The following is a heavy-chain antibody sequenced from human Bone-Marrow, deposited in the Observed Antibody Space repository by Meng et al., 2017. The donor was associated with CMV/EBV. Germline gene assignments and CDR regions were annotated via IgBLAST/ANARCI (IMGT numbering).Heavy chain of an antibody. CDR3: ARGWYYYGMDV. Sequence: GSLRLSCAVYGGSFSGYYWSWIRQPPGKGLEWIGEINHSGSTNYNPSLKSRVTISVDTPKNQFSLKLSSVTAADTAVYYCARGWYYYGMDVWGQGTTVTVSS. J-gene: IGHJ6*02. CDR1: GGSFSGYY. V-gene: IGHV4-34*01. CDR2: INHSGST.